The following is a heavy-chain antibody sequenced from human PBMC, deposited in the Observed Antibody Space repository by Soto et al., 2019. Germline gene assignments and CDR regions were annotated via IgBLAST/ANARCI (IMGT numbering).Heavy chain of an antibody. CDR2: ITWNGVNT. D-gene: IGHD2-15*01. CDR1: GFTFDDYA. J-gene: IGHJ3*02. V-gene: IGHV3-9*01. Sequence: EEQLVESGGALVQPGRSLRLSYAASGFTFDDYAMHWVRQVPGKGLEWVSFITWNGVNTAYADSIRGRFTISRDNAKNSLYLQMNSLSAEDTAFYYCTRGYCSVGSCAFDIWGQGTMVAVSS. CDR3: TRGYCSVGSCAFDI.